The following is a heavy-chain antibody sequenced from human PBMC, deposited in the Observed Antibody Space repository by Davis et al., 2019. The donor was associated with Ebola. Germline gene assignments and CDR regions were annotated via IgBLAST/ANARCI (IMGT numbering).Heavy chain of an antibody. J-gene: IGHJ3*02. CDR2: ISGSGGST. CDR1: GFTFSSYA. CDR3: AKDKNYDFWSGYPHDAFDI. V-gene: IGHV3-23*01. Sequence: GEPLNIPCAASGFTFSSYAMSWVRQAPGKGLEWVSAISGSGGSTYYADSVKGRFTISRDNSKNTLYLQMNSLRAEDTAIYYCAKDKNYDFWSGYPHDAFDIWGQGTMVTVSS. D-gene: IGHD3-3*01.